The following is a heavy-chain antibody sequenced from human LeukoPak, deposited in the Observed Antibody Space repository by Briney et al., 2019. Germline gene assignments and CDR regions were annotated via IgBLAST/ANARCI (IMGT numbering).Heavy chain of an antibody. D-gene: IGHD5-18*01. CDR3: ARGYVDTAMVWFDP. J-gene: IGHJ5*02. CDR1: GGSISSSSYY. CDR2: IYYSGST. V-gene: IGHV4-39*07. Sequence: PSETLSLTCTVSGGSISSSSYYWGWIRQPPGKGLEWIGSIYYSGSTNYNPSLKSRVTISVDTSKNQFSLKLSSVTAADTAVYYCARGYVDTAMVWFDPWGQGTLVTVSS.